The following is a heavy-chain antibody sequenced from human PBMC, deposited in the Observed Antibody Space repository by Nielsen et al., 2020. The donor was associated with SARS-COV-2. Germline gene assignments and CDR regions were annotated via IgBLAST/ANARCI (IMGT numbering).Heavy chain of an antibody. V-gene: IGHV2-70*12. CDR3: ASNWNDVSVAY. J-gene: IGHJ4*02. Sequence: SGPTLVKPTQTLTLTCTFSGFSLSTSGVGVGWIRQPPGKALEWLALIDWDDDKYYSTSLKTRLTISKDTSKNQVVLTMTNMDPVDIATYYCASNWNDVSVAYWGQGTLVTVSS. CDR2: IDWDDDK. D-gene: IGHD1-1*01. CDR1: GFSLSTSGVG.